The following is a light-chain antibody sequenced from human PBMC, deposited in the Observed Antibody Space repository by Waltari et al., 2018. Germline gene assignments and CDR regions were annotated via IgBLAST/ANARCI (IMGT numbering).Light chain of an antibody. CDR1: QSISSY. CDR3: MQALQTPD. J-gene: IGKJ2*01. Sequence: DIQMTQSPSSLSASVGDRVTITCRASQSISSYLNWYQQKPGKAPKLLIYAASSLQSGVPSRFSGSGSGTDFTLKISRVEAEDVGVYYCMQALQTPDFGQGTKLEIK. CDR2: AAS. V-gene: IGKV1-39*01.